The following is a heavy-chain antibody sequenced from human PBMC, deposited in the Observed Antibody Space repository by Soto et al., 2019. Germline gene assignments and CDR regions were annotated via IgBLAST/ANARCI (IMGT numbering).Heavy chain of an antibody. V-gene: IGHV3-30*18. CDR2: ISYDGSNK. J-gene: IGHJ6*02. CDR3: AKDQGYGDADYYYGMDV. Sequence: PGGSLRLSRAASGFTFSSYGMHWVRQAPGKGLEWVAVISYDGSNKYYADSVKGRFTISRDNSKNTLYLQMNSLRAEDTAVYYCAKDQGYGDADYYYGMDVWGQGTTVTSP. D-gene: IGHD4-17*01. CDR1: GFTFSSYG.